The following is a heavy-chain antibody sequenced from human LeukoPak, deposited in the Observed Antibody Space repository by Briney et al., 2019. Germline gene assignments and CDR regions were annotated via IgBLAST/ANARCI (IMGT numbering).Heavy chain of an antibody. CDR3: ARVGYYDFWSGHLDY. J-gene: IGHJ4*02. Sequence: PSETLSLTCAVYGGSFSGYYWSWIRQPPGKGLEWIGEINHSGSTNYNPSLKSRVTISVDTSKNQFSLKLSSVTAADTAVYYCARVGYYDFWSGHLDYWGQGTLVTVSS. CDR2: INHSGST. CDR1: GGSFSGYY. D-gene: IGHD3-3*01. V-gene: IGHV4-34*01.